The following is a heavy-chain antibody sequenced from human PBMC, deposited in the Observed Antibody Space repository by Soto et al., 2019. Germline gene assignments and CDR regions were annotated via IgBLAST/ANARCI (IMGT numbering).Heavy chain of an antibody. CDR3: ARVSVVTARVKYFDY. CDR1: GFTFSSYA. CDR2: ISYDGSNK. D-gene: IGHD2-21*02. V-gene: IGHV3-30-3*01. Sequence: GGSLRLSCAASGFTFSSYAMHWVRQAPGKGLEWVAVISYDGSNKYYADSVKGRFTISRDNSKNTLYLQMNSLRAADTAVYYCARVSVVTARVKYFDYWGQGTLVTVSS. J-gene: IGHJ4*02.